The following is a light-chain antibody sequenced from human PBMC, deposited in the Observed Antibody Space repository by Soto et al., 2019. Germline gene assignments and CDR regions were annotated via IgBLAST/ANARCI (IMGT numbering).Light chain of an antibody. V-gene: IGKV1-5*03. Sequence: DGQIKLAPSTWSATVEERVTITCLASQSISIYLAWYQQKPGKAPKLLIYEASSLESGVPSRFSGSGSGTEFTLTISSLQPDDFATYYCQQYNSYPWTFGQGTKVDI. J-gene: IGKJ1*01. CDR1: QSISIY. CDR2: EAS. CDR3: QQYNSYPWT.